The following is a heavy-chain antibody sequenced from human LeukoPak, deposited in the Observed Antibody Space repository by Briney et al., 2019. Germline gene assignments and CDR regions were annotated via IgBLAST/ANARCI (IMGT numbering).Heavy chain of an antibody. CDR2: IKQDGSEK. Sequence: GGSLRLSCAASGFIFTNYWMSWVRQTPKKGLEWVADIKQDGSEKHYVDSMKGRFTISRDNAKNSVYLQMNSLRAEDTGVYYCARIGYSSSCFDYWGQGTLVTVSS. CDR1: GFIFTNYW. J-gene: IGHJ4*02. V-gene: IGHV3-7*01. CDR3: ARIGYSSSCFDY. D-gene: IGHD6-13*01.